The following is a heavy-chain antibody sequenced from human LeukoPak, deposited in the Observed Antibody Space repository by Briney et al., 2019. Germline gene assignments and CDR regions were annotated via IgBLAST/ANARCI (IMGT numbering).Heavy chain of an antibody. V-gene: IGHV3-11*04. J-gene: IGHJ3*02. Sequence: GGSLRLSCVASGFKFSDSYMNWIRQAPGKGLEWISYITSGGTTMYYADSVKGRFTVSRDNAKNSLHLQMSSLRAEDTAVYYCVREVYFYDDSAMEGGFDIWGHGTVVTVSS. D-gene: IGHD3-22*01. CDR3: VREVYFYDDSAMEGGFDI. CDR1: GFKFSDSY. CDR2: ITSGGTTM.